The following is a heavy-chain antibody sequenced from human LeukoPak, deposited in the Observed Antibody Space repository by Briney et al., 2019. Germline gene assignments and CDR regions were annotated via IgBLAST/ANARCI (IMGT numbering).Heavy chain of an antibody. D-gene: IGHD1-1*01. J-gene: IGHJ4*02. Sequence: SETLSLTCTVSGGSISTHYWTWIRQPPGKGLEWIGYNSYIGSTNYNPSLKSRVTISVDTSKNRFSLKLSSVTAADTAVYYCARDQGYNSHFDYWGQGTLVTVSS. CDR1: GGSISTHY. CDR2: NSYIGST. V-gene: IGHV4-59*11. CDR3: ARDQGYNSHFDY.